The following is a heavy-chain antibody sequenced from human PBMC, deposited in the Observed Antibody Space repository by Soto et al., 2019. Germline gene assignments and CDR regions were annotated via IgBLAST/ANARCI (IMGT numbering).Heavy chain of an antibody. Sequence: GGSLRLSCNVSGFTFGNYYMSWIRQAPGKGLESISYISSGGVTIYYADSVKGRFTISRDNAKNSLFLQMDSLRAEDTAVYYCARVTASGWFVNGRDYFDHWGQGALVTVSS. CDR3: ARVTASGWFVNGRDYFDH. V-gene: IGHV3-11*01. CDR1: GFTFGNYY. J-gene: IGHJ4*02. CDR2: ISSGGVTI. D-gene: IGHD6-19*01.